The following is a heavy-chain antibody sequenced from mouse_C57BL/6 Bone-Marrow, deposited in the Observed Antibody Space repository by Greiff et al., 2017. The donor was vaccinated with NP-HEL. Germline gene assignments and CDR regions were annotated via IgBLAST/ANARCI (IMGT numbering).Heavy chain of an antibody. CDR1: GYTFTSYW. J-gene: IGHJ1*03. CDR2: IYPGSGST. V-gene: IGHV1-55*01. Sequence: VQLQQPGAELVKPGASVKMSCKASGYTFTSYWITWVKQRPGQGLEWIGDIYPGSGSTNYNEKFKSKATLTVDTSSSTAYMQLSSLTSEDSAVYYCARSGDYYYGSSWYFDVWGTGTTVTVSS. CDR3: ARSGDYYYGSSWYFDV. D-gene: IGHD1-1*01.